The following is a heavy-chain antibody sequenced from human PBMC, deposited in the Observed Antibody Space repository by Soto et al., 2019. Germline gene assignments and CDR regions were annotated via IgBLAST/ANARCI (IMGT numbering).Heavy chain of an antibody. Sequence: SETLSLTCTVSGGSITNYYWSWIRQAPGKGLEWIGYIYYSGSTNYNPSLKSRVTISVATSKNQFSLNLNSVTAADTAVYYCARHSSTTRGWFDPWGQGTLVTVSS. CDR2: IYYSGST. D-gene: IGHD2-2*01. CDR3: ARHSSTTRGWFDP. CDR1: GGSITNYY. J-gene: IGHJ5*02. V-gene: IGHV4-59*01.